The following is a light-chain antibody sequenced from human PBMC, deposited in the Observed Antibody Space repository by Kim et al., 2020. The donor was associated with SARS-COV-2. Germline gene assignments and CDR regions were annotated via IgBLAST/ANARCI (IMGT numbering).Light chain of an antibody. CDR1: SSDVGGYNY. CDR3: SSYAGSNNWV. CDR2: EVS. V-gene: IGLV2-8*01. Sequence: GQSVTVSCTGTSSDVGGYNYASWDQQHPGKAPKLLSYEVSKRPSGVPDRFSGAESGDTASLTVSGLRAEDEAEYYCSSYAGSNNWVFGGGTRLTVL. J-gene: IGLJ3*02.